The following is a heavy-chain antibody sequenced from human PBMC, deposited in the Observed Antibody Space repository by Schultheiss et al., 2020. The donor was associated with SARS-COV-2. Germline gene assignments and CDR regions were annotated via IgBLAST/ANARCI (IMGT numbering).Heavy chain of an antibody. Sequence: QTLSLTCTFSGFSLSTSGMCVSWIRQPPGKALEWLARIDWDDDKYYSTSLKTRLTISKDTSKNQVVLTMTNMDPVDTATYYCARVSIAAAGTLFDYWGQGTLVTVSS. CDR3: ARVSIAAAGTLFDY. CDR2: IDWDDDK. J-gene: IGHJ4*02. CDR1: GFSLSTSGMC. V-gene: IGHV2-70*11. D-gene: IGHD6-13*01.